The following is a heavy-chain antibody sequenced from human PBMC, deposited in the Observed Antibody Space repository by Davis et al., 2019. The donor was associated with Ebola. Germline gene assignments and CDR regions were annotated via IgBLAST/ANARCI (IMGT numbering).Heavy chain of an antibody. CDR2: ISYDGSDK. D-gene: IGHD2-2*01. CDR3: ARGSRDIVLVPAAIPDDAFDI. CDR1: GFSFSSYG. J-gene: IGHJ3*02. Sequence: GGSLRLSCAASGFSFSSYGMHWVRQAPGKGLEWVAVISYDGSDKYYADSVKGRFTISRDNSKNTLYLQMSSLRAEDTAVYYCARGSRDIVLVPAAIPDDAFDIWGQGTMVTVSS. V-gene: IGHV3-30*03.